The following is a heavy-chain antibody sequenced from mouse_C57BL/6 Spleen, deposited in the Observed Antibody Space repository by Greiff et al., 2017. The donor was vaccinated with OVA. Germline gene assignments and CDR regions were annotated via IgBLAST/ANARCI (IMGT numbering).Heavy chain of an antibody. D-gene: IGHD1-1*01. V-gene: IGHV1-22*01. CDR1: GYTFTDYN. Sequence: VQLQQSGPELVKPGASVKMSCKASGYTFTDYNMHWVKQSHGKSLEWIGYINPNNGGTSYNQKFKGKATLTVNKSSSTAYMELRSLTSEDSAVYYCAREVVATEYFDVWGTGTTVTVSS. J-gene: IGHJ1*03. CDR2: INPNNGGT. CDR3: AREVVATEYFDV.